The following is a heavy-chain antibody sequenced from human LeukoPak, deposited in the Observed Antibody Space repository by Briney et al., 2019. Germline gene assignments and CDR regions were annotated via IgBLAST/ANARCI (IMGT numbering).Heavy chain of an antibody. V-gene: IGHV1-69*13. D-gene: IGHD1-26*01. Sequence: SVKVSCKASGGTFSSYAISWVRQAPGQGLEWMGGIIPIFGTANYAQKFQGRVTITADESTSTAYMELSSLRSEDTAVYYCAKGFHSGSFNELDYWGQGTLVTVSS. CDR3: AKGFHSGSFNELDY. J-gene: IGHJ4*02. CDR1: GGTFSSYA. CDR2: IIPIFGTA.